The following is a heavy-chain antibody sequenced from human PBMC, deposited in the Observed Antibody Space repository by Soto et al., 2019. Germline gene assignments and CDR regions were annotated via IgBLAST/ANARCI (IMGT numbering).Heavy chain of an antibody. CDR1: GGSISSYY. J-gene: IGHJ4*02. V-gene: IGHV4-59*01. Sequence: QVQLQESGPGLVKPSETLSLTCTVSGGSISSYYWSWIRQPPGKGLEWIGYIYYSGSTNYNPSLKSRVTISVDTSKNQCSLKLSSVTAADTAVYYCARSPALVGTVVHFDYWGQGTLVTVSS. D-gene: IGHD2-15*01. CDR2: IYYSGST. CDR3: ARSPALVGTVVHFDY.